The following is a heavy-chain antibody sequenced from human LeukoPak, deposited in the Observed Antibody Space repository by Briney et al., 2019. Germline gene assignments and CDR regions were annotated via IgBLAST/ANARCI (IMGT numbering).Heavy chain of an antibody. CDR2: INHSGST. V-gene: IGHV4-34*01. CDR1: GGSFSGYY. Sequence: SETLSLTCAVYGGSFSGYYWSWIRQPPGKGLEWIGEINHSGSTNYNPPLKSRVTISVDTSKNQFSLKLSSVTAADTAVYYCASMRSYWYFDLWGRGTLVTVSS. CDR3: ASMRSYWYFDL. J-gene: IGHJ2*01. D-gene: IGHD2-2*01.